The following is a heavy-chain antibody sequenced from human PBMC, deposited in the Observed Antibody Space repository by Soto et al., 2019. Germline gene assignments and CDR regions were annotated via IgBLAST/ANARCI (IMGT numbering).Heavy chain of an antibody. D-gene: IGHD3-10*01. CDR2: IYHSGST. CDR1: GGSISSSNW. J-gene: IGHJ5*02. CDR3: ASEGGVRGVTGNWFDP. Sequence: QVQLQESGPGLVKPSGTLSLTCAVSGGSISSSNWWSWVRQPPGKGLEWIGEIYHSGSTNYNPSLKSRVTISXXKXKXPFSLKLSSVTAADTAVYYCASEGGVRGVTGNWFDPWGQGTLVTVSS. V-gene: IGHV4-4*02.